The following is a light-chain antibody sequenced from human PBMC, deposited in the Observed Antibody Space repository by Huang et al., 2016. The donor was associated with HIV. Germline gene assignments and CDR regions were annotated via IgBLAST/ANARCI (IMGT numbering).Light chain of an antibody. CDR2: GAS. V-gene: IGKV3-15*01. CDR3: QQYNYWPRT. Sequence: EIVMTQSPATLSVSPGDRATLSCRASQSVNINLAWYLQKPGQAPRLLIYGASSWATGIPARFSGSGSGTDFTLTISSLQSEDFAVYYCQQYNYWPRTFGQGSKVEIK. J-gene: IGKJ1*01. CDR1: QSVNIN.